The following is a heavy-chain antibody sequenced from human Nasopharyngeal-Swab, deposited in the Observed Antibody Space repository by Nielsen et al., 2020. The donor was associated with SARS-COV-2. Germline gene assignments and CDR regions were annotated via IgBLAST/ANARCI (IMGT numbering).Heavy chain of an antibody. D-gene: IGHD6-13*01. CDR2: ISYDGSKK. CDR3: ARDQGSSWYTYYYYYGMDV. Sequence: GESLKISCAASGFTFSSYAMYWVRQAPGKGLEWVAVISYDGSKKYYADSVKGRFTISRGNSKNTLYLQMNSLRAEDTAVYYCARDQGSSWYTYYYYYGMDVWGQGTTVTVPS. V-gene: IGHV3-30-3*01. CDR1: GFTFSSYA. J-gene: IGHJ6*02.